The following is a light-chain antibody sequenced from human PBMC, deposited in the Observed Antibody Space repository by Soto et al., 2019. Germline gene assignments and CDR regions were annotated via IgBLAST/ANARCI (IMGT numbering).Light chain of an antibody. Sequence: DIQRTQSPSSLSASVVDRVSITCRASQSIGTFLNWYQQKPGEAPNLLIHTSFTLYSGVPSRFSGTGSGTDSTLTISSLQPEDFATYFCQQAFSAEWTFGQGTKV. CDR1: QSIGTF. J-gene: IGKJ1*01. CDR2: TSF. CDR3: QQAFSAEWT. V-gene: IGKV1-39*01.